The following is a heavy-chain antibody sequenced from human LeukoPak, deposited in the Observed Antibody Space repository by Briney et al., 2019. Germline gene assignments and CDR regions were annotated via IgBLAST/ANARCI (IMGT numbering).Heavy chain of an antibody. CDR1: GFTVSSNY. CDR2: TYSDVNT. J-gene: IGHJ3*02. CDR3: ARKNALFNAAFDI. Sequence: PGGSLRLSCAASGFTVSSNYMSWVRQAPGKGLEWVSITYSDVNTNYADSVKGRFTISRDNSKNTLSLQMNSLRAEDTAVYYCARKNALFNAAFDIWGQGTVVTVSS. D-gene: IGHD1-1*01. V-gene: IGHV3-53*01.